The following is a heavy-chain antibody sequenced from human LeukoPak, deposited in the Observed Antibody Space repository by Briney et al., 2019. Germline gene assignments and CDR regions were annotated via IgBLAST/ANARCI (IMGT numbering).Heavy chain of an antibody. CDR2: ISGSGGST. Sequence: PGGSLRLSCAASGFTFSSYAMSWVRQAPGKGREWVSAISGSGGSTYYADSVKGRFTISRDNSKNTLYLQMNSLRAEDTAVYYCAKVYYGSGSYYIDYWGQGTLVTVSS. J-gene: IGHJ4*02. V-gene: IGHV3-23*01. D-gene: IGHD3-10*01. CDR1: GFTFSSYA. CDR3: AKVYYGSGSYYIDY.